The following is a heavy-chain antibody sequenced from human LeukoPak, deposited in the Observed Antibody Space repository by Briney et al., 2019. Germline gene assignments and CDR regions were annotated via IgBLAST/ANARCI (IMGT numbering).Heavy chain of an antibody. J-gene: IGHJ3*02. D-gene: IGHD2-15*01. Sequence: GASVKVSCKVSGYTLTELSMHWVRQAPGKGLEWMGGFDPEDGETIYAQKFQGRVTMTEDTSTDTAYMELSSLRSEDTAVYYCATAHCSGGSCPLGAFDIWGQGTMVTVSS. CDR2: FDPEDGET. CDR3: ATAHCSGGSCPLGAFDI. V-gene: IGHV1-24*01. CDR1: GYTLTELS.